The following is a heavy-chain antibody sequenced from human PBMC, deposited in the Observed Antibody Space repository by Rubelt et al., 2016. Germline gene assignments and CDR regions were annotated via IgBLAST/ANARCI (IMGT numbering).Heavy chain of an antibody. Sequence: QVQLQQWGAGLLKPSETLSLTCAVYGGSFSGYYWSWIRQPPGKGLEWIGEINHSGSTNYNPSLKSRVTISVDTSKNQCSLTLGSVAAADTAVYYCARAGDPQQWLDNYFDYWGQGTLVTVSS. D-gene: IGHD6-19*01. V-gene: IGHV4-34*01. CDR3: ARAGDPQQWLDNYFDY. CDR2: INHSGST. J-gene: IGHJ4*02. CDR1: GGSFSGYY.